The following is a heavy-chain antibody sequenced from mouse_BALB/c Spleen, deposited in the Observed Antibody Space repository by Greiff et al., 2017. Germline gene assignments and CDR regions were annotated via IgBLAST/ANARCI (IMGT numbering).Heavy chain of an antibody. Sequence: EVQGVESGGGLVKPGGSLKLSCAASGFTFSSYTMSWVRQTPEKRLEWVATISSGGSYTYYPDSVKGRFTISRDNAKNTLYLQMSSLKSEDTAMYYCTSYYDYDEAFAYWGQGTLVTVSA. CDR3: TSYYDYDEAFAY. CDR2: ISSGGSYT. D-gene: IGHD2-4*01. V-gene: IGHV5-6-4*01. J-gene: IGHJ3*01. CDR1: GFTFSSYT.